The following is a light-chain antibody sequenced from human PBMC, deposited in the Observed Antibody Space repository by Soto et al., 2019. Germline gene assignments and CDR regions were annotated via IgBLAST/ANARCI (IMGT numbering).Light chain of an antibody. CDR1: QILLHITGETF. J-gene: IGKJ5*01. V-gene: IGKV2D-29*02. Sequence: DVVITHTPLSLSVAPVHPASISFKSSQILLHITGETFLSWYLQKPGQSPQLLIYEVSTRVSGVPDRFSGSGSGTDFTLEISRVETDDVGIYYCMKSTQLPPNFGQGTRLEI. CDR2: EVS. CDR3: MKSTQLPPN.